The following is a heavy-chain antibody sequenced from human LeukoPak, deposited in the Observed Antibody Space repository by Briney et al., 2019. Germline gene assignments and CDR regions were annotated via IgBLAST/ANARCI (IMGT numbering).Heavy chain of an antibody. CDR3: ARIIGMLGSPTD. CDR1: GGSISSYY. J-gene: IGHJ4*02. Sequence: RASETLSLTCTVSGGSISSYYWSWIRQPPGKGLEWIGYIYYSGSTNYNPSLKSRVTISVDTSKNQFSLKLSSVTAADTAVYYCARIIGMLGSPTDWGQGTLVTVSS. CDR2: IYYSGST. D-gene: IGHD7-27*01. V-gene: IGHV4-59*01.